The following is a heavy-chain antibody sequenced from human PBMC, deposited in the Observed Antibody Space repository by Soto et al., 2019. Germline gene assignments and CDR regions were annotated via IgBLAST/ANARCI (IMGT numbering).Heavy chain of an antibody. V-gene: IGHV3-30*18. Sequence: QVQLVESGGGVVQPGRSLRLSCAASGFTFSSYGMHWVRQAPGKGLEWVAVISYDGSNKYYADSVKGRFTISRDNSKNXLYLQMNSLRAEDTAVYYCAKDAFKGPAAGILTDYWGQGTLVTVSS. CDR3: AKDAFKGPAAGILTDY. CDR1: GFTFSSYG. CDR2: ISYDGSNK. D-gene: IGHD6-13*01. J-gene: IGHJ4*02.